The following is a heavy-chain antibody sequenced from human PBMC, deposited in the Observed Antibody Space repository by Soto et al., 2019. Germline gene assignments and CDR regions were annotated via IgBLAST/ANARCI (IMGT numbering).Heavy chain of an antibody. V-gene: IGHV4-4*07. J-gene: IGHJ6*02. D-gene: IGHD3-22*01. CDR1: GGSISSYY. Sequence: SETLSLNSTVSGGSISSYYWSWIRQSAGKGLEGIGRIYTSRSTIYNPSLKSRVTMSVDTSKNQFSLKLSSVTAADTAVYYCARDSLLYYYDSSGYYSQAYYYGMDVWGQGTTVTVSS. CDR3: ARDSLLYYYDSSGYYSQAYYYGMDV. CDR2: IYTSRST.